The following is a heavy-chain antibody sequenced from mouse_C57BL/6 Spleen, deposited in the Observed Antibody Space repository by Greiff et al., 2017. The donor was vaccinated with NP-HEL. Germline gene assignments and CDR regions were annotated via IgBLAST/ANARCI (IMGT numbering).Heavy chain of an antibody. J-gene: IGHJ3*01. D-gene: IGHD1-1*01. CDR2: ISSGGDYI. V-gene: IGHV5-9-1*02. Sequence: EVQVVESGEGLVKPGGSLKLSCAASGFTFSSYAMSWVRQTPEKRLEWVAYISSGGDYIYYADTVKGRFTISRDNARNTLYLQMSSLKSEDTAMYYCTRTSFYYGSTQFAYWGQGTLVTVSA. CDR1: GFTFSSYA. CDR3: TRTSFYYGSTQFAY.